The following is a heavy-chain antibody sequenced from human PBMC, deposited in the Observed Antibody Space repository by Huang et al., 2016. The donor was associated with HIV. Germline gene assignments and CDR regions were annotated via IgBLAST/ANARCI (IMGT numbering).Heavy chain of an antibody. CDR2: ISYDEDKK. J-gene: IGHJ4*02. D-gene: IGHD3-3*01. V-gene: IGHV3-30*03. Sequence: QILLIESGGGVVQPGRSLRLSCAASGFTFSSYGMHWVRQAPGKGLEWVAVISYDEDKKYYADSVRGRVTSSRDNSKNTLYLQMNSLRIEDTAVYYCARGPIRFLAWLLNFDYWGQGALVTVSS. CDR1: GFTFSSYG. CDR3: ARGPIRFLAWLLNFDY.